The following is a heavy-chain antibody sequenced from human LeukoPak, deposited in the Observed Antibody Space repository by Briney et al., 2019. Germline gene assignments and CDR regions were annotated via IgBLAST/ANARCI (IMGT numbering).Heavy chain of an antibody. CDR2: ISYDGSNK. CDR3: AKDLSKLWFGEIDY. CDR1: GFTFSSYA. D-gene: IGHD3-10*01. Sequence: GGSLRLSCAASGFTFSSYAMHWVRQAPGKGLEWVAVISYDGSNKYYADSVKGRFTISRDNSKNTLYLQMNSLRAEDTAVYYCAKDLSKLWFGEIDYWGQGTLVTVSS. V-gene: IGHV3-30*04. J-gene: IGHJ4*02.